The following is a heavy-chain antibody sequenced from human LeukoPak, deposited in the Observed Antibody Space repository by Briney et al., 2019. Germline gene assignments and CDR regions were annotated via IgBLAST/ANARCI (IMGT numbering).Heavy chain of an antibody. CDR1: GGSISSGSYY. CDR3: ARGGDDVSSSPAFDI. CDR2: IYTSGST. J-gene: IGHJ3*02. V-gene: IGHV4-61*02. Sequence: SQTLSLTCTVSGGSISSGSYYGSWIRQPAGKGLEWIGRIYTSGSTNYNPSLKSRVTISVDTSKNQFSLKLSSVTAADTAVYYCARGGDDVSSSPAFDIWGQGTMVTVSS. D-gene: IGHD4-17*01.